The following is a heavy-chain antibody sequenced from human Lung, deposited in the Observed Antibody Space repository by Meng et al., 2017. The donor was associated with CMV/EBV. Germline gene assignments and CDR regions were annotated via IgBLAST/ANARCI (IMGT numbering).Heavy chain of an antibody. CDR1: GLSFRSYG. CDR2: IRYDGSNK. CDR3: AKDASAYFDFRSGYSTPPDY. J-gene: IGHJ4*02. V-gene: IGHV3-30*02. D-gene: IGHD3-3*01. Sequence: GESLKIPCAASGLSFRSYGMQWVRQAPGKGLEWVAFIRYDGSNKYYVDSVKGRFTISRDNSKNMLYLQMNSLRVADTAVYYCAKDASAYFDFRSGYSTPPDYWGQGXLVTVSS.